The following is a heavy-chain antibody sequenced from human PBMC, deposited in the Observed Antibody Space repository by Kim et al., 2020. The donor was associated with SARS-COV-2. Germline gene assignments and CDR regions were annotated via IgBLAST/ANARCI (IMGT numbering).Heavy chain of an antibody. Sequence: GGSLRLSCAASGFTFTTYWMTWVRQSPGKGLEWVANMNQDGSEKYYVDSVKGRFTISRDNAKNSLYLQMNSLSAEDAAVYYCARDWSPYYYDGSHYNYDAFDIWGQGTVVTVSS. CDR3: ARDWSPYYYDGSHYNYDAFDI. D-gene: IGHD3-22*01. J-gene: IGHJ3*02. V-gene: IGHV3-7*01. CDR1: GFTFTTYW. CDR2: MNQDGSEK.